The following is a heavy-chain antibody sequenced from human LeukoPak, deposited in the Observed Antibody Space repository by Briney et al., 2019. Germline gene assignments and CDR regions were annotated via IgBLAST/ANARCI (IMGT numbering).Heavy chain of an antibody. Sequence: GGSLRLSCAASGFTFDDYAMHWVRQAPGKGLEWVSGISWNSGSIGYADSVKGRFTISRDNAKNSLYLQMNSLRAEDTALYHCARDCSGGSCNDAFDIWGQGTMVTVSS. D-gene: IGHD2-15*01. V-gene: IGHV3-9*01. J-gene: IGHJ3*02. CDR1: GFTFDDYA. CDR2: ISWNSGSI. CDR3: ARDCSGGSCNDAFDI.